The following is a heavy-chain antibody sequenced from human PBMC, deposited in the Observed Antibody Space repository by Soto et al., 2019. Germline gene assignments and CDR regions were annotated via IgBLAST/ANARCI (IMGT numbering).Heavy chain of an antibody. V-gene: IGHV1-69*13. CDR2: IIPIFGTA. Sequence: ALVKVSCKASGGTFSSYAISWVRQAPGQGLEWMGGIIPIFGTANYAQKFQGRVTITADESTSTAYMELSSLRSEDTAVYYCARVGGAANFDYWGQGTLVTVSS. CDR1: GGTFSSYA. CDR3: ARVGGAANFDY. J-gene: IGHJ4*02. D-gene: IGHD3-16*01.